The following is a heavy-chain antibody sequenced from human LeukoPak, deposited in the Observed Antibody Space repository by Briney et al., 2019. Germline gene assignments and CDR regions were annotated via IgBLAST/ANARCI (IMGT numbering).Heavy chain of an antibody. CDR1: GYRFNDYF. J-gene: IGHJ4*02. Sequence: GASVTVSYKASGYRFNDYFMHWVGQAPGQGREGMGWINPNSARTTRPQKFQARVPMTSDTSITTVYVELSTLRSDDTAVYYCARGSSYHPEYWGQGTLVTVSS. V-gene: IGHV1-2*02. CDR2: INPNSART. D-gene: IGHD1-26*01. CDR3: ARGSSYHPEY.